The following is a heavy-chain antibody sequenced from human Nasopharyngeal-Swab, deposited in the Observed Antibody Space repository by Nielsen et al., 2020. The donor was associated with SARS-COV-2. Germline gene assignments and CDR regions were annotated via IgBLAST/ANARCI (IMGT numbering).Heavy chain of an antibody. CDR1: GGSISSSSYY. V-gene: IGHV4-39*02. CDR3: ARTESESLWSRKQNWFDP. D-gene: IGHD3-10*01. Sequence: ESLKISCTVSGGSISSSSYYWGWIRPPPGKGLEWIGSIYYSGSTYYNPSLKSRVTISVDTSKNHFSLKLSSVTAADTAVYYCARTESESLWSRKQNWFDPWGQGTLVTVSS. J-gene: IGHJ5*02. CDR2: IYYSGST.